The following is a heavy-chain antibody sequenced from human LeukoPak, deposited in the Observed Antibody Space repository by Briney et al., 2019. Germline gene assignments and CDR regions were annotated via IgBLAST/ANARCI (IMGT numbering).Heavy chain of an antibody. J-gene: IGHJ4*02. Sequence: SETLSLTCTVSGGSIRSSSYYWGWIRQPQGKGLEWIGSIYYSGDTSYNPSLKSRVTISVDTSKNQFSLKLSSVTAADTAVYYCVRQYPYYDFWSGYYFVFWGQGTLVTVSS. CDR1: GGSIRSSSYY. CDR3: VRQYPYYDFWSGYYFVF. V-gene: IGHV4-39*01. CDR2: IYYSGDT. D-gene: IGHD3-3*01.